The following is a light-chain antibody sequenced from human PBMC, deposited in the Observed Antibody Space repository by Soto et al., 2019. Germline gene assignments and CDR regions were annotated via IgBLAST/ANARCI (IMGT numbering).Light chain of an antibody. J-gene: IGKJ1*01. CDR2: AAS. V-gene: IGKV3-20*01. CDR3: QQYGSSPWT. Sequence: EILLTQSPGTLSLSPGERGTLSCIASQSVSSSYLVWHQQKPGQAPRLLIYAASRRATGIPDRFSGSGSGTDFTLTISRLEPEDFAVYYCQQYGSSPWTFGQGTKVDIK. CDR1: QSVSSSY.